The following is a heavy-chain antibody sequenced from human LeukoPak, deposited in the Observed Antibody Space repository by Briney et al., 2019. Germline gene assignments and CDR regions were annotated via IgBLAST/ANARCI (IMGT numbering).Heavy chain of an antibody. V-gene: IGHV3-30*04. Sequence: GRSLRLSCAASGFTLSSYAMHWVRQAPGKGLEWVAVISYDGSNKYYADSVKGRFTISRDNSKNTLYLQMNSLRAEDTAVYYCARDRIVYIAAAVYHGSFDYWGQGTLVTVSS. CDR2: ISYDGSNK. D-gene: IGHD6-13*01. J-gene: IGHJ4*02. CDR1: GFTLSSYA. CDR3: ARDRIVYIAAAVYHGSFDY.